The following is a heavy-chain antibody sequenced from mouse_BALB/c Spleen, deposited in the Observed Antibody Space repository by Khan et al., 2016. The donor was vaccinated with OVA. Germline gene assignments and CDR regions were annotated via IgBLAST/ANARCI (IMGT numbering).Heavy chain of an antibody. Sequence: QVRLQQSGAELARPGASVKMSCKASGYTFTSYTMHWIKQRPGQGLEWIGYINPRNSYTNYNQKFKDKATLTADKSSSTAYMQLSSLTSEDSAVYYCAREGAYYRSDGWFAYWGQGTLVTVSA. J-gene: IGHJ3*01. D-gene: IGHD2-14*01. V-gene: IGHV1-4*01. CDR2: INPRNSYT. CDR3: AREGAYYRSDGWFAY. CDR1: GYTFTSYT.